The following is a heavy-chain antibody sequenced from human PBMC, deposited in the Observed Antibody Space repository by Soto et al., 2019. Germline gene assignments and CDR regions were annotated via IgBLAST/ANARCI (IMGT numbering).Heavy chain of an antibody. CDR2: INHSEST. J-gene: IGHJ4*02. D-gene: IGHD2-15*01. CDR3: ASTLQVEKAPIGY. Sequence: QVQLQQWGAGLLKPSETLSLTCAVYGGSFSGYYWSWIRQPPGKGLEWIGEINHSESTNYNPSLKSRVTISVDTSKNQFSLKLSSVTAADTAVYYCASTLQVEKAPIGYWGQGTLVTVSS. CDR1: GGSFSGYY. V-gene: IGHV4-34*01.